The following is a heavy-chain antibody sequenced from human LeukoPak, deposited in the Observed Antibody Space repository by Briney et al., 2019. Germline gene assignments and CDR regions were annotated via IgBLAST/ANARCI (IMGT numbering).Heavy chain of an antibody. D-gene: IGHD2-21*02. CDR3: ARHPPTAYCGGDCYPYYFDY. Sequence: SETLSLTCTVSGGSISSYYWSWIRQPPGKGLEWIGYIYYSGSTNYNPSLKSRVTISVDTSKNQFSLKLSSVTAADTAVYYCARHPPTAYCGGDCYPYYFDYWGQGTLVTVSS. CDR1: GGSISSYY. J-gene: IGHJ4*02. CDR2: IYYSGST. V-gene: IGHV4-59*01.